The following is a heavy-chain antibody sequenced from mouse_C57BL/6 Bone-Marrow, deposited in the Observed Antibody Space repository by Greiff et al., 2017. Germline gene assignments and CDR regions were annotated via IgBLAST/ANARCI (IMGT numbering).Heavy chain of an antibody. V-gene: IGHV1-58*01. CDR1: GYTFTSYG. D-gene: IGHD1-1*01. CDR3: AKLLPPYCAMDY. CDR2: IYPGNGYT. Sequence: EVQLQQSGAELVRPGSSVKMSCKTSGYTFTSYGINWVKQRPGQGLEWIGYIYPGNGYTEYNEKFKGKATLTSDTSSSTAYMQLSSLTSEDSAIYCCAKLLPPYCAMDYWGQGTSVTVSS. J-gene: IGHJ4*01.